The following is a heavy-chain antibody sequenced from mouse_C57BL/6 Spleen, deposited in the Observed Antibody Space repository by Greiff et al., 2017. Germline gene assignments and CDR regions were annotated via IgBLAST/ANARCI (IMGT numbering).Heavy chain of an antibody. CDR2: IRKKANGYRT. Sequence: EVQRVESGGGLVQPGGSLSLSCAASGFTFTDYYMRWVRQPPGKGLEWLGFIRKKANGYRTECSASVNGRFTISRDNSHSILYLQMHALRAEDSATYYCARNWVRYYYAMDYWGQGTSVTVSS. J-gene: IGHJ4*01. D-gene: IGHD4-1*01. CDR3: ARNWVRYYYAMDY. CDR1: GFTFTDYY. V-gene: IGHV7-3*01.